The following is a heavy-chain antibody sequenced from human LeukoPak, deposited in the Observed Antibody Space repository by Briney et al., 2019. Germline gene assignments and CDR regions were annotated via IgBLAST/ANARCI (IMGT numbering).Heavy chain of an antibody. CDR2: ISGSGGST. J-gene: IGHJ4*02. Sequence: GGSLRLSCAASGFTFSSYGMSWVRQPPGKGLEWVSAISGSGGSTSYADSVKGRFTISRDNSKNTLYLQMNSLRAEDTAVYYCAKNSYYYGSGSYYFDYWGQGTLVTVSS. D-gene: IGHD3-10*01. CDR1: GFTFSSYG. CDR3: AKNSYYYGSGSYYFDY. V-gene: IGHV3-23*01.